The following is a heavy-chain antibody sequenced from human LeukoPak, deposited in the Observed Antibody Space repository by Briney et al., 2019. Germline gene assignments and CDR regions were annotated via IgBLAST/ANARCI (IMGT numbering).Heavy chain of an antibody. CDR3: ARDEYYNFWSGYTHYYGMDV. J-gene: IGHJ6*02. Sequence: GGSLRLSCAASGFTFSNYWMSWVRQAPGKGLEWVANIKQDGSEKYYVDSVKGRFTISRDNAKNSLYLQMNSLRAEDTAVYYCARDEYYNFWSGYTHYYGMDVWGQGTTVTIS. V-gene: IGHV3-7*01. CDR2: IKQDGSEK. CDR1: GFTFSNYW. D-gene: IGHD3-3*01.